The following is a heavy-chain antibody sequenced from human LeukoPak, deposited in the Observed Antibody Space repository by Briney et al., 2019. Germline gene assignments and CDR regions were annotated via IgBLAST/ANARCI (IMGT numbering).Heavy chain of an antibody. CDR3: ARTDEQPLDSSGYVDY. CDR2: INPNSGGT. J-gene: IGHJ4*02. D-gene: IGHD3-22*01. V-gene: IGHV1-2*02. CDR1: GYTFTGYY. Sequence: ALVKVSCKASGYTFTGYYMHWVRQAPGQGLEWMGWINPNSGGTNYAQKFQGRVTMTRDTSISTAYMELSRLRSDDTAVYYCARTDEQPLDSSGYVDYWGQGTLVTVSS.